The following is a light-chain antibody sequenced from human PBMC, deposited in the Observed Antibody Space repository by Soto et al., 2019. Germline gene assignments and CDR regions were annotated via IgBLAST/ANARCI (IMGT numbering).Light chain of an antibody. V-gene: IGKV3-20*01. CDR3: QQYKSSPPWT. CDR1: QSVSSDY. Sequence: EIVLTQSPGTLSLSPGERVTLSCRASQSVSSDYLAWYQQKPGQAPRLLIYGASFRATGIPDRFSGSGSGTDFTLTISRLEPEDFAVYYCQQYKSSPPWTFGQGTKVEIK. J-gene: IGKJ1*01. CDR2: GAS.